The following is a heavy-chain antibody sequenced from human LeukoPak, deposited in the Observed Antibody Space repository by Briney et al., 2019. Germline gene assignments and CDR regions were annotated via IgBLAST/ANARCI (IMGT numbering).Heavy chain of an antibody. J-gene: IGHJ4*02. V-gene: IGHV3-48*01. CDR1: GFTFSDYS. CDR3: ARVGDEVAYTRGYLDY. CDR2: INSSSTTI. D-gene: IGHD3-16*01. Sequence: PGGSLRLSCAASGFTFSDYSMNWVRQAPGKGLEWVSYINSSSTTIYYADSVKGRFTISRHTSKNTLYLQMNSLRAEDTAVYYCARVGDEVAYTRGYLDYWGQGTLVTVSS.